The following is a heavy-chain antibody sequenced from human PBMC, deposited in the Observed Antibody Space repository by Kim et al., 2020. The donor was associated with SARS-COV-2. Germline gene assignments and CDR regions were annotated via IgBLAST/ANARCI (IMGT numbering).Heavy chain of an antibody. V-gene: IGHV4-39*07. CDR3: ARVTPNWFDP. Sequence: STYYNPSLKSRVTISVDTSKNQFSLKLSSVTAADTAVYYCARVTPNWFDPWGQGTLVTVSS. J-gene: IGHJ5*02. CDR2: ST. D-gene: IGHD2-15*01.